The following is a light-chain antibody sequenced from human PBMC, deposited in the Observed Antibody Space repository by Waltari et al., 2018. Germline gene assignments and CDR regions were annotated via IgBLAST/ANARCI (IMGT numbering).Light chain of an antibody. CDR1: QTISRY. J-gene: IGKJ1*01. CDR3: QQSYSFTRT. CDR2: AAS. Sequence: DIQITQSPSSLSASVGDRVTITCRARQTISRYLNWYQQKLGKAPNLLIYAASSLQSGVPSRFSGSGSGRDFTLIITSLQPEDFATYYCQQSYSFTRTFGQGTKVEIK. V-gene: IGKV1-39*01.